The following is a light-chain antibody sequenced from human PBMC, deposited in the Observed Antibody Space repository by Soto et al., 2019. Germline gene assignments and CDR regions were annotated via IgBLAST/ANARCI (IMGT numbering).Light chain of an antibody. CDR3: QHYGSSSIT. V-gene: IGKV3-20*01. CDR2: GAS. J-gene: IGKJ5*01. Sequence: EIVLTQSPGTLSLSPGEGATLSCRAAQHISSNYLAWYQQRPGQAPRLLIYGASSRATGIPDRFSGSGSGTDFTLTIRRLEPEDFAMYYCQHYGSSSITFGQGTRLEI. CDR1: QHISSNY.